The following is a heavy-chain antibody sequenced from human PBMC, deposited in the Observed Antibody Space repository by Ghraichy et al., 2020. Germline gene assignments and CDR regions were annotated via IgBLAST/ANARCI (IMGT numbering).Heavy chain of an antibody. CDR1: GFTFSSYS. CDR2: ISSSSSTI. Sequence: GGSLRLSCAASGFTFSSYSMNWVRQAPGKGLEWVSYISSSSSTIYYADSVKGRFTISRDNAKNSLYLQMNSLRDEDTAVYYCARDGYDFWSGDHDAFDIWGQGTMVTVSS. J-gene: IGHJ3*02. V-gene: IGHV3-48*02. D-gene: IGHD3-3*01. CDR3: ARDGYDFWSGDHDAFDI.